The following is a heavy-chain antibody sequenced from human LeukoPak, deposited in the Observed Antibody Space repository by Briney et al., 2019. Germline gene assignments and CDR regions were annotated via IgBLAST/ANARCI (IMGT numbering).Heavy chain of an antibody. CDR1: GFTFSSYT. J-gene: IGHJ4*02. Sequence: GGSLRVSCAASGFTFSSYTMNWVRPAPGKGLEWVSSISSRSSYIYYADSVKGRFTISRDNAKNSLYLQMNSLRAEDTAVYYCARDPFSGYDKRVYYFDYWGQGTLVTVSS. D-gene: IGHD5-12*01. CDR3: ARDPFSGYDKRVYYFDY. V-gene: IGHV3-21*06. CDR2: ISSRSSYI.